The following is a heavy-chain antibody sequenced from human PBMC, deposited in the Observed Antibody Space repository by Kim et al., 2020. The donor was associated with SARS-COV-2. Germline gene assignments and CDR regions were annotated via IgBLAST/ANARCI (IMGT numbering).Heavy chain of an antibody. CDR1: GFTFSSYA. D-gene: IGHD4-17*01. CDR2: ISYDGSNK. V-gene: IGHV3-30-3*01. CDR3: ASGGDYVYFDY. Sequence: GGSLRLSCAASGFTFSSYAMHWVRQAPGKGLEWVAVISYDGSNKYYADSVKGRFTISRDNSKNTLYLQMNSLRAEDTAVYYCASGGDYVYFDYWGQGTLVTVSS. J-gene: IGHJ4*02.